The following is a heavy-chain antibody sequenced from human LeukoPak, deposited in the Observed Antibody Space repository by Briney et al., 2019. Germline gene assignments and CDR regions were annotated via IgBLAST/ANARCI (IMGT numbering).Heavy chain of an antibody. CDR2: IGRSGSGV. D-gene: IGHD6-13*01. CDR3: AGALYSGRWYGMDV. V-gene: IGHV3-48*02. Sequence: PGGSLRLSCAASGFIFSSYSMNWVRQAPGKGLEWVSYIGRSGSGVNYADSVKGRFTTSRDNAKNSLYLQMNSLRDDDTAVYYCAGALYSGRWYGMDVWGQGTTVTVSS. J-gene: IGHJ6*02. CDR1: GFIFSSYS.